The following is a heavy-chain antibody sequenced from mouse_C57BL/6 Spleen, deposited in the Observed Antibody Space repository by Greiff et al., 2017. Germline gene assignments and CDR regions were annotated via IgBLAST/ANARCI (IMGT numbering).Heavy chain of an antibody. CDR1: GYTFTDYY. J-gene: IGHJ3*01. V-gene: IGHV1-26*01. CDR3: AGSEPLYCYGSSCGFAY. Sequence: VQLQQSGPELVKPGASVKISCKASGYTFTDYYMNWVKQSHGKSLEWIGDINPNNGGTSYNQKCKGKATLSVDKFSSTAYMELRSLTSEDSAVYYCAGSEPLYCYGSSCGFAYWGQGTLVTVSA. D-gene: IGHD1-1*01. CDR2: INPNNGGT.